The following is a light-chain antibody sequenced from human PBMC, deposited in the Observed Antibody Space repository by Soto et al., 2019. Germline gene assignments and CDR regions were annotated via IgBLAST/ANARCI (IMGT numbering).Light chain of an antibody. CDR3: CSYAGSFYV. Sequence: QSVLTQPASVSGSPGQSITISCTGTNSDVGNYNLVSWYQQHPGKAPKLMIYEDTKRPSGVSNRFSGSKSGNTASLTISGLQAEDAADYYCCSYAGSFYVFGTGPKVPV. CDR1: NSDVGNYNL. J-gene: IGLJ1*01. CDR2: EDT. V-gene: IGLV2-23*01.